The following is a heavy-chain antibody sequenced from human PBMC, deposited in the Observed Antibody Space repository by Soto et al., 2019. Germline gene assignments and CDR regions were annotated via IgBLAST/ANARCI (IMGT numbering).Heavy chain of an antibody. CDR2: IYYSGTT. J-gene: IGHJ3*02. Sequence: PSETLSLTCTVSGGSISSYYWSWVRQPPGKGLEWIGYIYYSGTTKYNPSLKSRVTVSVDTSKNQFSLRLSSVSAADTAVYYCARARLRYDSSGRPGGDAFDIWGQGTMVTVSS. CDR1: GGSISSYY. CDR3: ARARLRYDSSGRPGGDAFDI. D-gene: IGHD3-22*01. V-gene: IGHV4-59*01.